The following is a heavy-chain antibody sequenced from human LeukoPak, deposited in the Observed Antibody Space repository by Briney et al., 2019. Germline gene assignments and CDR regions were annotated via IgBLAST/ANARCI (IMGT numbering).Heavy chain of an antibody. D-gene: IGHD3-10*01. V-gene: IGHV3-43*01. CDR1: GFTFDDYT. CDR3: ARLAGYYGSGLRAFDI. J-gene: IGHJ3*02. CDR2: ISWDGGST. Sequence: PGGSLRLSCAASGFTFDDYTMHWVRQAPGKGLEWVSLISWDGGSTYYADSVKGRFTISRDNSKNSLYLQMNSLRTEDTALYYCARLAGYYGSGLRAFDIWGQGTTVTVSS.